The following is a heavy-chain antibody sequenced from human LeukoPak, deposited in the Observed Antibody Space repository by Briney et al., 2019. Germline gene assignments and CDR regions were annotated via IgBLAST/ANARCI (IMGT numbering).Heavy chain of an antibody. CDR3: ARREGGNYYDSSGSDWYFDL. V-gene: IGHV4-59*08. CDR2: IYYSGST. CDR1: GGSISSYY. J-gene: IGHJ2*01. Sequence: PSETLSLTCTVSGGSISSYYWSWIRQPPGKGLEWIGYIYYSGSTNYNPSLKSRVTISVDTSKNQFSLKLSSVTAADTAVYYCARREGGNYYDSSGSDWYFDLWGRGTLVTVSS. D-gene: IGHD3-22*01.